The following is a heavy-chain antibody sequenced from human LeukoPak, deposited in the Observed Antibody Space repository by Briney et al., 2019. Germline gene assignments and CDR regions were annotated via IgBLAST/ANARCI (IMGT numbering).Heavy chain of an antibody. V-gene: IGHV1-69*13. D-gene: IGHD3/OR15-3a*01. CDR2: IIPIFGTA. Sequence: SVKVSCKASGGTFSGYAISWVRQAPGQGLEWMGGIIPIFGTANYAQKFQGRVTITADESTSTAYMELSSLRSEDTAVYYCARMDSGPSAFDIWGQGTMVTVSS. CDR1: GGTFSGYA. CDR3: ARMDSGPSAFDI. J-gene: IGHJ3*02.